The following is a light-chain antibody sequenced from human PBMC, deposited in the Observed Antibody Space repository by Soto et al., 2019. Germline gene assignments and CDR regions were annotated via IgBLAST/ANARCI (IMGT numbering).Light chain of an antibody. V-gene: IGLV1-51*01. CDR2: DDD. CDR1: SSNIGGNS. Sequence: QSVLTQPPSVPAAPGQRVTIPCSGSSSNIGGNSVSWYQQLPGTAPKLLIYDDDKRPPGIPDRFSGSKSGTSATLGITGFQTGDEADYYCGSWDSSLSAYVFGTGTKVTVL. J-gene: IGLJ1*01. CDR3: GSWDSSLSAYV.